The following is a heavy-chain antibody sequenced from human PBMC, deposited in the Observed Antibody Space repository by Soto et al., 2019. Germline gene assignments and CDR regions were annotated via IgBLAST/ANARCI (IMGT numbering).Heavy chain of an antibody. J-gene: IGHJ4*02. Sequence: PGESLKISCKGAGYSFTNYWIAWVRQMPGEGLEWMGIIYPGDSDTRYSPSFQGQVTISADKSISTAYLQWSSLKASDTAMYFCAVGPTGYYFDYWGQGTLVTVSS. CDR2: IYPGDSDT. CDR1: GYSFTNYW. D-gene: IGHD1-26*01. V-gene: IGHV5-51*01. CDR3: AVGPTGYYFDY.